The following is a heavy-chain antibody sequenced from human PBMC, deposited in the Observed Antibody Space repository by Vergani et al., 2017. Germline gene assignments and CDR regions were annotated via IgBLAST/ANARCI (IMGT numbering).Heavy chain of an antibody. D-gene: IGHD3-9*01. Sequence: EVQLVESGGGLVQPGGSLRLSCAASGFTFSSYWMSWVRQAPGKGLEWVANIKQDGSEKYYVDSVKGRFTISRDNAKNSLYLQMNSLRAEDTAVHYCARVVGDILTGYPRGYFDYWGQGTLVTVSS. CDR2: IKQDGSEK. CDR3: ARVVGDILTGYPRGYFDY. V-gene: IGHV3-7*01. CDR1: GFTFSSYW. J-gene: IGHJ4*02.